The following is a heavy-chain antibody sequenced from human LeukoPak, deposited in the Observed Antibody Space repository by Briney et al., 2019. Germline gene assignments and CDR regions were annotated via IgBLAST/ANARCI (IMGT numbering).Heavy chain of an antibody. D-gene: IGHD5-12*01. CDR2: IYTSGST. Sequence: PSEALSLTCTVSGGSLSTYYWNWIRQPAGKGLEWIGRIYTSGSTNYNPSLKSRVTMSVDTSKNQFSLRLSSVTASDTAVYYCARCSGNSYDYSWFDPCGQGTLVTVSS. J-gene: IGHJ5*02. CDR3: ARCSGNSYDYSWFDP. CDR1: GGSLSTYY. V-gene: IGHV4-4*07.